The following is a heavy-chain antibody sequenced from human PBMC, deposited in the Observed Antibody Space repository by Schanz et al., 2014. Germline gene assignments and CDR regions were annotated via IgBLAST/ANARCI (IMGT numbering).Heavy chain of an antibody. CDR3: ARDPNSVNEIDY. V-gene: IGHV3-7*03. CDR1: GFTLSSYA. CDR2: IKGDSSEK. J-gene: IGHJ4*02. Sequence: EVQLVESGGGLIQPGGSLRLSCAASGFTLSSYALSWVRQSPGKGLEWVANIKGDSSEKNYVDSVKGRFTLSRDNAKKSMDLQMISLRVEDTAVYYCARDPNSVNEIDYWGQGTLVTVSS. D-gene: IGHD5-12*01.